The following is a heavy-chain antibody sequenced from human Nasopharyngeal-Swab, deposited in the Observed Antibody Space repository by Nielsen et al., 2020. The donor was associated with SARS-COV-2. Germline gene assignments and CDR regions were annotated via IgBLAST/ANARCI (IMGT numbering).Heavy chain of an antibody. D-gene: IGHD3-3*01. CDR2: ISSSSSYI. Sequence: GESPKISCAASGFTFSSYSMNWVRQAPGKGLEWVSSISSSSSYIYYADSVKGRFTISRDSAKTSLYLQMNSLRPDDTAVYYCARDWSTIFGVIIRGGMDVWGQGTTVTVSS. CDR3: ARDWSTIFGVIIRGGMDV. CDR1: GFTFSSYS. V-gene: IGHV3-21*01. J-gene: IGHJ6*02.